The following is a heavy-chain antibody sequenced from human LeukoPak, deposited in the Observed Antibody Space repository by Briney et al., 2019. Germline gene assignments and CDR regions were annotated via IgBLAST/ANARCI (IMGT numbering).Heavy chain of an antibody. J-gene: IGHJ5*02. V-gene: IGHV3-48*04. CDR2: ISSSSSTI. D-gene: IGHD2-15*01. Sequence: GGSLRLSCAASGFTFSSYSMNWVRQAPGKGLEWVSYISSSSSTIYYADPVKGRFTISRDNAKNSLYLQMNSLRAEDTAVYYCAREVASWGQGTLVTVSS. CDR3: AREVAS. CDR1: GFTFSSYS.